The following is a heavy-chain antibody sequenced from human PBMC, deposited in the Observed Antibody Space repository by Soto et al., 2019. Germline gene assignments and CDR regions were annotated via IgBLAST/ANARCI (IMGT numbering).Heavy chain of an antibody. Sequence: QVVQSGPEVTKPGASVKVSCQGTGYTFSAYGVSWVRQAPGQGLEWMGWISGYNGQTNYAQKFRGRVTFTTDTSTSTAYMEVRSLRSDDTAVYYCARDGRKQLWVEGLNAMDVWGQGTTVTVSS. D-gene: IGHD5-18*01. CDR1: GYTFSAYG. CDR3: ARDGRKQLWVEGLNAMDV. J-gene: IGHJ6*02. CDR2: ISGYNGQT. V-gene: IGHV1-18*01.